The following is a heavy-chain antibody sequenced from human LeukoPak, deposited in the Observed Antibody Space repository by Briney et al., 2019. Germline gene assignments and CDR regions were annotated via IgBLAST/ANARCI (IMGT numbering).Heavy chain of an antibody. J-gene: IGHJ6*02. CDR2: ISWNSGSI. Sequence: GRSLRLSCAASGFTFDDYAMHWVRQAPGKGLGWVSGISWNSGSIGYADSVKGRFTISRDNAKNSLYLQMNSLRAEDTALYYCAKGASDYYYYYGMDVWGQGTTVTVSS. CDR3: AKGASDYYYYYGMDV. D-gene: IGHD1-26*01. V-gene: IGHV3-9*01. CDR1: GFTFDDYA.